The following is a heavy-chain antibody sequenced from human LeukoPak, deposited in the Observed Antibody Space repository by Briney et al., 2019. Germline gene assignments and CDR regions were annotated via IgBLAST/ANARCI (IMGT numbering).Heavy chain of an antibody. V-gene: IGHV3-23*01. CDR3: ARDGIAYCGGDCYSDY. Sequence: GGSLRLSRAASGFTFSSYAMSWVRQAPGKGLEWVSAISGSGGNTYYADSVKGRSTISRDKSKNMLSLQMSSLRAEDTAVYYCARDGIAYCGGDCYSDYWGQGTLVTVSS. D-gene: IGHD2-21*01. J-gene: IGHJ4*02. CDR1: GFTFSSYA. CDR2: ISGSGGNT.